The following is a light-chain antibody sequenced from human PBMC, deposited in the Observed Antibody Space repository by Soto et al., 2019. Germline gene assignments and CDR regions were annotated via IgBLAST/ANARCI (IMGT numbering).Light chain of an antibody. CDR3: QQRSDWRIT. J-gene: IGKJ5*01. Sequence: EIVLTQSPATLSLSPGEIATLSCRASQSVSSYLAWYQQKPGQAPRLLINDASNRATGIPARFSGSGSGTDFTLTISSLEPEDFAVYYCQQRSDWRITFGQGTRLEI. V-gene: IGKV3-11*01. CDR1: QSVSSY. CDR2: DAS.